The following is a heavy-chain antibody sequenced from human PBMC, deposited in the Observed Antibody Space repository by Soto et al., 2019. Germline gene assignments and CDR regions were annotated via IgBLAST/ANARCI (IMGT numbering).Heavy chain of an antibody. J-gene: IGHJ6*02. CDR2: IIPFIGTA. V-gene: IGHV1-69*18. CDR1: GGTFSSYA. Sequence: QVQLVQSGAEVKKPGASVTVSCKASGGTFSSYAISWVRQAPGQGLEWMGRIIPFIGTANYAQKLQGRVTSTADDSTSTVYMELTSLRAEYTAVYYCARVVMTTVPASYYYGMDVWGQRTTVTVSS. D-gene: IGHD4-4*01. CDR3: ARVVMTTVPASYYYGMDV.